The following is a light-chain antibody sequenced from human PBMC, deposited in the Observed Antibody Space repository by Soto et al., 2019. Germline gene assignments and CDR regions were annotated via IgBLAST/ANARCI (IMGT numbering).Light chain of an antibody. J-gene: IGKJ4*01. Sequence: EIVMTQSPLSLPVTPGEPASISCRSSQSLLHSNGNTYLNWYLQKPGQSPQVLIYLGSNRASGVPDRFSGSGSGTDFTLKIGRLEAEDVGVYYCMQALQAPLTFGGGTKVEIK. CDR1: QSLLHSNGNTY. CDR3: MQALQAPLT. V-gene: IGKV2-28*01. CDR2: LGS.